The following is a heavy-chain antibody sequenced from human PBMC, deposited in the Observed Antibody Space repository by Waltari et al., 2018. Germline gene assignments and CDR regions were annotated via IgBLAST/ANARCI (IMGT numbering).Heavy chain of an antibody. Sequence: QVQLVQSGAEVKKPGASVKVSCKASGYTFTSYGISWVRQAPGQGLEWMGWISAYNGNTNYAQKLQGRVTMTTDTSTSTAYMELRSLRSDDTAVYYCAREETYYYDSSGYYHNWFDPWGQGTLVTVSS. CDR3: AREETYYYDSSGYYHNWFDP. J-gene: IGHJ5*02. V-gene: IGHV1-18*01. CDR1: GYTFTSYG. D-gene: IGHD3-22*01. CDR2: ISAYNGNT.